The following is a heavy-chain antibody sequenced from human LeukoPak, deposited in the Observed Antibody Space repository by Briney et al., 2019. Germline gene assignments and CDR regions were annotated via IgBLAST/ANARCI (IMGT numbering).Heavy chain of an antibody. J-gene: IGHJ4*02. Sequence: SGGSLRLSCAASGFTFSSYAMNWVRQAPGKGLEWVSTISDSGGSTYYADSVRGRFTISRDNSKNTLYLQMNSLRAEDTAVYYCAKRGHDYGDHSLDYWGQGTLVTVSS. CDR2: ISDSGGST. D-gene: IGHD4-17*01. CDR3: AKRGHDYGDHSLDY. V-gene: IGHV3-23*01. CDR1: GFTFSSYA.